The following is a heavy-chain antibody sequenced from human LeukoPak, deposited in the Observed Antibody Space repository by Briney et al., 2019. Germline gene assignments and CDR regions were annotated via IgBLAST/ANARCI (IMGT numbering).Heavy chain of an antibody. V-gene: IGHV4-39*07. D-gene: IGHD4-23*01. CDR2: IYYSGST. Sequence: SETLSLTCTVSGGSISSSSYFWGWIRQPPGKGLEWIGSIYYSGSTYYNPSLKSRVTISVDTSKNQFSLKLSSVTAADTAVYYCAKGRLRGGNMDYWGQGTLVTVSS. J-gene: IGHJ4*02. CDR1: GGSISSSSYF. CDR3: AKGRLRGGNMDY.